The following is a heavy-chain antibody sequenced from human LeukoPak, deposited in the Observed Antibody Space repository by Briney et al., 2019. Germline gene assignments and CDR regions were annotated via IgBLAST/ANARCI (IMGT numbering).Heavy chain of an antibody. CDR3: AHGSMYQLDY. CDR2: IIGGAGGT. V-gene: IGHV3-23*01. CDR1: GFTFSSYA. Sequence: GGSLRLSCAASGFTFSSYAMSWVRQAPGKGLEWVSGIIGGAGGTYYADSVKGRFTISRDNAKNTLYLQMNSLRAEDTAVYYCAHGSMYQLDYWGQGTLVTVSS. J-gene: IGHJ4*02. D-gene: IGHD2-2*01.